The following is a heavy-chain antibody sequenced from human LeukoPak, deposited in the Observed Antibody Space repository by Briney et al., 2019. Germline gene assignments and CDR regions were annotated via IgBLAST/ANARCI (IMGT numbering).Heavy chain of an antibody. J-gene: IGHJ3*02. Sequence: SETLSLTCAVSGGSFSGYYWSWIRQPPGKGLEWIGEINHSGSTNYNPSLKSRVTMSVDTSKNQFSLKLSSVTAADTAVYYCARSNYVWGSYRPRQSDAFDIWGQGTMVTVSS. CDR1: GGSFSGYY. D-gene: IGHD3-16*02. CDR3: ARSNYVWGSYRPRQSDAFDI. CDR2: INHSGST. V-gene: IGHV4-34*01.